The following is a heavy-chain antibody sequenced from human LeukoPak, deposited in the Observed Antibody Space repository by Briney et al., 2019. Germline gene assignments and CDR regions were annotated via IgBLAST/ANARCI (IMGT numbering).Heavy chain of an antibody. D-gene: IGHD5-12*01. CDR1: GVTFSRYW. CDR2: IKQDGSGK. CDR3: ARDETPVNGYDSYDY. V-gene: IGHV3-7*01. Sequence: GGSPRLSCAASGVTFSRYWMSWVREAPGKGLEWVANIKQDGSGKHYVDSVKGRFTISRDNAKNSLYLQMNSLRAEDTAVYYCARDETPVNGYDSYDYWGQGTLVTVSS. J-gene: IGHJ4*02.